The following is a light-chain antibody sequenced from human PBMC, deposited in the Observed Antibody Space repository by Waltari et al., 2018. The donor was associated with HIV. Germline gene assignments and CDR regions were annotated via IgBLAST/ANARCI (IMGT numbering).Light chain of an antibody. CDR3: MHGQQTPV. CDR2: LGS. J-gene: IGKJ1*01. Sequence: DIAMLQSPDSLAVSPGESASISCRSSQNLLHTNGHNYLDWYLQRPGQAPALLLYLGSRRGSGVPYRIAGGASGTSFILKINRVEAEDVGVYYCMHGQQTPVFGQGTKVEIK. CDR1: QNLLHTNGHNY. V-gene: IGKV2-28*01.